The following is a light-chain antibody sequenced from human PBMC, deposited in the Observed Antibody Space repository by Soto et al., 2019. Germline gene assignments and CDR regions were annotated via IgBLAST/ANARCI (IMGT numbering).Light chain of an antibody. CDR1: SSNTGSNT. Sequence: QLVLTQPPSASGTPGQRVTISCSGSSSNTGSNTVNWYQQLPGTAPKLLIYSNNQRPSGVPDRFSGSKSGTSASLAISVLQSEDEADYYCAAWDDSLNGPVFGGGTKLTVL. CDR2: SNN. CDR3: AAWDDSLNGPV. J-gene: IGLJ3*02. V-gene: IGLV1-44*01.